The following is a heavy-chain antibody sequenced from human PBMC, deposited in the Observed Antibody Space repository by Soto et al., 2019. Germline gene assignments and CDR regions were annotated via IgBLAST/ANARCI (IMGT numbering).Heavy chain of an antibody. CDR1: GGSISNYY. V-gene: IGHV4-4*07. Sequence: RSLTCTVSGGSISNYYCNWIRQPAGKGLEWIGRIDTSGSTNYNPSLKSRVTMSVDTSKQEFSLKLSSVTAADTALYYCARGGQDFWSGPFDYWGRGALVTVSS. CDR3: ARGGQDFWSGPFDY. CDR2: IDTSGST. D-gene: IGHD3-3*01. J-gene: IGHJ4*02.